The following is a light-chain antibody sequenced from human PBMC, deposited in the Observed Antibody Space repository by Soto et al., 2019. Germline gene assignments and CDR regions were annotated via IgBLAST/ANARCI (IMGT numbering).Light chain of an antibody. Sequence: QSVLTQPPSASGSPGQSVTISCTGASSDVGSYNYVSWYQQHPGKAPKVIIYEVTKRPSGVPDRFSGSKSGNTASLTVSGLQAEDEADYYCSSYAGSNTRYLFGSGTKATVL. CDR1: SSDVGSYNY. CDR2: EVT. V-gene: IGLV2-8*01. J-gene: IGLJ1*01. CDR3: SSYAGSNTRYL.